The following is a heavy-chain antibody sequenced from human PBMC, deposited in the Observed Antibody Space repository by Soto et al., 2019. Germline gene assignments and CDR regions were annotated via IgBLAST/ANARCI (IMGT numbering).Heavy chain of an antibody. CDR1: GGSSSSSSYY. CDR2: IYYSGST. Sequence: SETLSLTCTVSGGSSSSSSYYWGWILQPPGKGLEWIGSIYYSGSTYYNPSLKSRVTISVDTSKNQFSLKLSSVTAADTAVYYCARYSSWVRGSWFDPWGQGTLVTVSS. D-gene: IGHD5-12*01. J-gene: IGHJ5*02. CDR3: ARYSSWVRGSWFDP. V-gene: IGHV4-39*01.